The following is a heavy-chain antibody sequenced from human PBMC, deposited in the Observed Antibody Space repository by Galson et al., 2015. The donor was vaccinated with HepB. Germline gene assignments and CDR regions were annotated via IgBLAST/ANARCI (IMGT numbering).Heavy chain of an antibody. Sequence: SLRLSCAASGFISDTYAMNWVRQAPGKGLEWVSSTSGSGTNTYYTDSVKGRFTISRDHSKNTLYLQMNSLRAEDTAVYYCAKDVHFDFWSGYSYYMDVWGKGTTVTVSS. CDR1: GFISDTYA. V-gene: IGHV3-23*01. J-gene: IGHJ6*03. CDR2: TSGSGTNT. D-gene: IGHD3-3*01. CDR3: AKDVHFDFWSGYSYYMDV.